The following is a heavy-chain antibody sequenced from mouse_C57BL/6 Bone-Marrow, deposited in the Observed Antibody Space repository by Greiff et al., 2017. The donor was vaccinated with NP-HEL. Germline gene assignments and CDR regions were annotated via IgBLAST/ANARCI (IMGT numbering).Heavy chain of an antibody. CDR1: GYTFTSYG. CDR2: IYPRSGNT. Sequence: QVQLQQSGAELARPGASVKLSCKASGYTFTSYGISWVKQRTGQGLEWIGEIYPRSGNTYYNEKFKGKATLTADKSSSTAYMELRILTSEDSAVYFCARGGYYDPYYAMDYWGQGTSVTVSS. V-gene: IGHV1-81*01. CDR3: ARGGYYDPYYAMDY. J-gene: IGHJ4*01. D-gene: IGHD2-4*01.